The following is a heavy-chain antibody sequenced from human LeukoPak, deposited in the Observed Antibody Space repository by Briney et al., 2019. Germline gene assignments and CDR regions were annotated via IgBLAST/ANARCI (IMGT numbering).Heavy chain of an antibody. Sequence: PGGSLRLSCAAPGVTFSGYSVNWVRQAPGKGLEWVSAITATSRHIYYADSVKGRFTISRDNSKNTLYLQMNSLRAEDTAVYYCAKDRRGSPDNGYWGQGTLVTVSS. V-gene: IGHV3-21*04. CDR1: GVTFSGYS. CDR2: ITATSRHI. J-gene: IGHJ4*02. D-gene: IGHD2-8*01. CDR3: AKDRRGSPDNGY.